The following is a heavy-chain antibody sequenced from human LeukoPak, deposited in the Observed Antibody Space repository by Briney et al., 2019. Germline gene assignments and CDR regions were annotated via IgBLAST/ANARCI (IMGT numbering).Heavy chain of an antibody. V-gene: IGHV3-30*02. CDR3: AKDGSWSCTD. CDR1: GFTFSSSA. J-gene: IGHJ4*02. CDR2: IAHHGNNK. Sequence: GGSLRLSCGASGFTFSSSAMHWVRQGPGKGLEWVAYIAHHGNNKYYADSGKGRFTISRDNSKGGLYLQMNSLRADDTAVYYCAKDGSWSCTDWGQGTLVRVSS. D-gene: IGHD2-8*02.